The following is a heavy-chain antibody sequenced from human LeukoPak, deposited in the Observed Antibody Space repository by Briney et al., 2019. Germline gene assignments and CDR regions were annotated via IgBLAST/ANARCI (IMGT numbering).Heavy chain of an antibody. V-gene: IGHV3-21*01. Sequence: GGSLRLSCAASGFTFSRYSMNWVRQAPGKGLEWVSSISISSNYKYYPDSLKGRFTISRDNAKNSLYLQMNSLRAEDTAVYYCASAGYSSGWTNWFDPWGQGTLVTVSS. CDR2: ISISSNYK. CDR3: ASAGYSSGWTNWFDP. J-gene: IGHJ5*02. CDR1: GFTFSRYS. D-gene: IGHD6-19*01.